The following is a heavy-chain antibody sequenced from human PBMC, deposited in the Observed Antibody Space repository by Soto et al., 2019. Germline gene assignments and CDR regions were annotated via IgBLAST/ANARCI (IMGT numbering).Heavy chain of an antibody. CDR1: GYTFTNYY. Sequence: QVQLVQSGAEVKKPGASVKVSCKASGYTFTNYYIHWVRQAPGQALEWMGIINPTSGSTNFAEKFQGRFTLTYDTFTTTVCMELSGLSSEDTAVLYCARDLAQGEHWCQGTLATASS. V-gene: IGHV1-46*01. CDR2: INPTSGST. J-gene: IGHJ4*02. D-gene: IGHD3-3*02. CDR3: ARDLAQGEH.